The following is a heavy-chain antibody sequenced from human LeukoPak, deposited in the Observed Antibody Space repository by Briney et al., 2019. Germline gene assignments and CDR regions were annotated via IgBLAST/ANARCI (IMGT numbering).Heavy chain of an antibody. Sequence: SQTLSLTCTVSGGSISSGSYYWSWIRQPAGKGLEWIGRIYTSGSANYNPSLESRVTISVDTSKNQFSLKLKSVTAADTAVYYCARGGYYYGSGTLNWFDPWGQGTLVTVSS. V-gene: IGHV4-61*02. J-gene: IGHJ5*02. D-gene: IGHD3-10*01. CDR1: GGSISSGSYY. CDR2: IYTSGSA. CDR3: ARGGYYYGSGTLNWFDP.